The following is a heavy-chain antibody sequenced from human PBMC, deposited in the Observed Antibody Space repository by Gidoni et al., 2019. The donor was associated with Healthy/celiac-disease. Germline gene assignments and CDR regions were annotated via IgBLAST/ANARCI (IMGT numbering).Heavy chain of an antibody. D-gene: IGHD6-6*01. Sequence: QLQLHESGPGLVKPSETLSLTCTVSVVSISSSSYYWGWISPPPGKGLEWIGSIYYSGSTYYNPSLKSRVTISVDTSKNQFSLKLSSVTAADTAVYYCAAPSSSLKFDYWGQGTLVTVSS. J-gene: IGHJ4*02. CDR1: VVSISSSSYY. CDR3: AAPSSSLKFDY. V-gene: IGHV4-39*01. CDR2: IYYSGST.